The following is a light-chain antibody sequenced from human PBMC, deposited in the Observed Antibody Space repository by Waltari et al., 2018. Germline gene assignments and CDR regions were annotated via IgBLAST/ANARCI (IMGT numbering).Light chain of an antibody. V-gene: IGKV3-15*01. Sequence: EIVLTQSPATLSVSPGERATLFCRASHSIRNNLAWYQQKPGKAPRLLIYGASTRATGIPARFSGSGSGTKFTLTISSLQSEDFAVYYCQQFNTWWTFGQGTKVEFK. CDR2: GAS. J-gene: IGKJ1*01. CDR1: HSIRNN. CDR3: QQFNTWWT.